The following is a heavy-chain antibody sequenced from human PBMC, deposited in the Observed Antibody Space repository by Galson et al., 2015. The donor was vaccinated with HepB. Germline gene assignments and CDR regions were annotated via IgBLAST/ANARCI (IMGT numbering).Heavy chain of an antibody. CDR3: ARAVYDYVWGSYRYTPGGYGMDV. V-gene: IGHV4-31*03. CDR1: GGSISSGGYY. J-gene: IGHJ6*02. D-gene: IGHD3-16*02. CDR2: IYYSGST. Sequence: TLSLTCTVSGGSISSGGYYWSWIRQHPGKGLEWIGYIYYSGSTYYNPSLKSRVTISVDTSKNQFSLKLSSVTAADTAVYYCARAVYDYVWGSYRYTPGGYGMDVWGQGTTVTVSS.